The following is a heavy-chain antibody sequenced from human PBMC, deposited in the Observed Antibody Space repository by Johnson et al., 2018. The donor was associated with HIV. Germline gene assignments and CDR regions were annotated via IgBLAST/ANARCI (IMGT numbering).Heavy chain of an antibody. CDR2: ISWNSGSI. Sequence: VQLVESGGGLVQPGRSLRLSCAASGFTFDDYAMHWVRQAPGKGLEWVSGISWNSGSIGYADSVKGRFTISRDNAKNSLYLQMNSLRAEDTAVYYCARGGVVTAIPHAFDIWGQGTMVTVSS. V-gene: IGHV3-9*01. D-gene: IGHD2-21*02. CDR3: ARGGVVTAIPHAFDI. CDR1: GFTFDDYA. J-gene: IGHJ3*02.